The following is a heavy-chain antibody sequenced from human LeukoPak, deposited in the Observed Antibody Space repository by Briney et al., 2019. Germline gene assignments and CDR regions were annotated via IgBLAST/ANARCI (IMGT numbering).Heavy chain of an antibody. V-gene: IGHV3-30*02. J-gene: IGHJ5*02. D-gene: IGHD2-2*01. CDR3: AKDVYCSSTSCYEKWFDP. Sequence: GGSLRLSYAASGFTFSSYGMHWVRQAPGKGLEWVAFIRYDGSNKYYADSVKGRFTISRDNSKNTLYLQMNSLRAEDTAVYYCAKDVYCSSTSCYEKWFDPWGQGTLVTVSS. CDR1: GFTFSSYG. CDR2: IRYDGSNK.